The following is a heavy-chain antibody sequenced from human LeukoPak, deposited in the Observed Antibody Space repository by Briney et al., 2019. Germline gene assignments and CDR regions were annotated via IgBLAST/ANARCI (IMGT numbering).Heavy chain of an antibody. CDR2: IYTSGST. Sequence: PSESLSLTCTVSGGSISSYYWSWIRQPAGKGLEWIGRIYTSGSTNYNPSLKSRVTMSVDTSKNQFSLKLSSVTAADTAVYYCAVGAVAAPIDYWGQGTLVTVSS. CDR3: AVGAVAAPIDY. D-gene: IGHD6-19*01. J-gene: IGHJ4*02. V-gene: IGHV4-4*07. CDR1: GGSISSYY.